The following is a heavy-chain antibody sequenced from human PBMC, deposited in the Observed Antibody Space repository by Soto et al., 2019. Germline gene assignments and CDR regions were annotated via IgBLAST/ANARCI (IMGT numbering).Heavy chain of an antibody. CDR2: IYTSGST. Sequence: QVQLQESGPGLVKPSETLSLTCTVSGGSISSYYWSWIRQPAGKGLEWVGRIYTSGSTNYNPSLKSRVTLSVDTSKSQFSLKLSSVTAADTAVYSCARDIAVAGERYYYYGMDVWGQGTTVTVSS. CDR1: GGSISSYY. V-gene: IGHV4-4*07. D-gene: IGHD6-19*01. J-gene: IGHJ6*02. CDR3: ARDIAVAGERYYYYGMDV.